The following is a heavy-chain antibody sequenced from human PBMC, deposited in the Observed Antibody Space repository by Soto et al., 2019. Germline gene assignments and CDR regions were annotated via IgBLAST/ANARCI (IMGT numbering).Heavy chain of an antibody. CDR2: INPNSGGT. D-gene: IGHD5-12*01. CDR1: GYTFTGYY. CDR3: ARASEDIVATFYY. V-gene: IGHV1-2*04. J-gene: IGHJ4*02. Sequence: AAVKVSCKASGYTFTGYYIHWVRQAPGQGLEWMGWINPNSGGTNYAQKFQGWVTMTRDTSISTAYMELSRLRSDDTAVYYCARASEDIVATFYYWGQGTLVTVSS.